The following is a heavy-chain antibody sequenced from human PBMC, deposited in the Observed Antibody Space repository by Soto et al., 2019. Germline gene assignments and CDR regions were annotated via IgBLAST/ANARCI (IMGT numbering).Heavy chain of an antibody. D-gene: IGHD2-15*01. J-gene: IGHJ4*02. CDR3: ARGSGGWY. V-gene: IGHV3-53*01. Sequence: EVQLVESGGGLIQPGGSLRLSCAASGFTVSSDYMTWVHQAPGKGLEWVSLVYSGGSTYYADSVKGRFTISRDKSKNTLYLQMDRLRAEDTAVYYCARGSGGWYWGQGTLVTVSS. CDR2: VYSGGST. CDR1: GFTVSSDY.